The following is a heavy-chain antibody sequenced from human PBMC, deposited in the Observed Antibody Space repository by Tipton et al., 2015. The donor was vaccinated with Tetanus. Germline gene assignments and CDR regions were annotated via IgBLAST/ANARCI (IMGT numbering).Heavy chain of an antibody. CDR2: ISYDGNNK. J-gene: IGHJ3*01. V-gene: IGHV3-30-3*01. CDR3: AREAGFNDRSGRFRVRAFDL. Sequence: SLRLSCAASGFTFSRYAMQWVRQAPGKGLEWVAIISYDGNNKYYADSVKGRFTISRDNSKNTLYLQMDSLRAEDTAAYSCAREAGFNDRSGRFRVRAFDLWGQGTLVTASS. D-gene: IGHD3-22*01. CDR1: GFTFSRYA.